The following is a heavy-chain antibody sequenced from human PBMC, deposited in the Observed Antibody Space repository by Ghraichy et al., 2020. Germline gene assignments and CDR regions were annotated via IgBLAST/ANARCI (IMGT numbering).Heavy chain of an antibody. CDR2: INHSGST. D-gene: IGHD5-12*01. J-gene: IGHJ4*02. Sequence: SETLSLTCAVYGGSFSGYYWSWIRQPPGKGLEWIGEINHSGSTNYNPSLKSRVTISVDTSKNQFSLKLSSVTAADTAVYYCARGLRGYSGLIDYWGQGTLVTVSS. CDR1: GGSFSGYY. CDR3: ARGLRGYSGLIDY. V-gene: IGHV4-34*01.